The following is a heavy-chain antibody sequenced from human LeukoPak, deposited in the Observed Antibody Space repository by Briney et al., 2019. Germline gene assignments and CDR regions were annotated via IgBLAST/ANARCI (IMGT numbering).Heavy chain of an antibody. J-gene: IGHJ4*02. CDR1: GFTFSSYA. D-gene: IGHD1-26*01. V-gene: IGHV3-15*01. CDR3: TTWWEEPRTPYY. Sequence: GGSLRLSCAASGFTFSSYAMSWVRQAPGKGLEWVGRIKSKTDGGTTDYAAPVKGRFTISRDDSENTLYLQMDSLKTEDTAVYYCTTWWEEPRTPYYWGQGTPVAVSS. CDR2: IKSKTDGGTT.